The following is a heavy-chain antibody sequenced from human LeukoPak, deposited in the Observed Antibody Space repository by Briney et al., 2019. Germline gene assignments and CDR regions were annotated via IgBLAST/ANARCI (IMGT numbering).Heavy chain of an antibody. CDR2: IRSNAAGGTT. D-gene: IGHD2-15*01. V-gene: IGHV3-15*07. Sequence: KPGGSLRLSCAVSGLTFSHVWVNWVRQAPGKGLRWVARIRSNAAGGTTDLAAPVKGRIIISRDDSKNMAYLQFNSPTTEDTAVYYCAQGSGQFLEDWGQGTLVTVSS. J-gene: IGHJ4*02. CDR1: GLTFSHVW. CDR3: AQGSGQFLED.